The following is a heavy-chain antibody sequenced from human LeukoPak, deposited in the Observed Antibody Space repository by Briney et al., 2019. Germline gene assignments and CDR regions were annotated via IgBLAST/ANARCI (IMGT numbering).Heavy chain of an antibody. D-gene: IGHD1/OR15-1a*01. J-gene: IGHJ6*02. V-gene: IGHV3-23*01. Sequence: PGGSLRLSCAASGFTFSSYAMSWVRQAPGKGLEWVSGTSNSGGSTYYADSVKGRFTISRDNSKNTLYLQMNSLRAEDTAVYYCADNRGWNMYYGMDVWGQGTTVTVSS. CDR3: ADNRGWNMYYGMDV. CDR1: GFTFSSYA. CDR2: TSNSGGST.